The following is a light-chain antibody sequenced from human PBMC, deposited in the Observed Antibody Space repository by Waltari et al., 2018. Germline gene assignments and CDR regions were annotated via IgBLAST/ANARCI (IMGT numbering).Light chain of an antibody. V-gene: IGKV1-39*01. CDR2: AAS. CDR1: QSISSY. Sequence: DIQMTQSPSSLSASVVDRVTITCRESQSISSYLNWYQQKPGKAPKLLIYAASSLQSGVPSRFSGSGSGTDFTLTISSLQPEDFATYYCQQSYSTPPAFGQGTKVEIK. J-gene: IGKJ1*01. CDR3: QQSYSTPPA.